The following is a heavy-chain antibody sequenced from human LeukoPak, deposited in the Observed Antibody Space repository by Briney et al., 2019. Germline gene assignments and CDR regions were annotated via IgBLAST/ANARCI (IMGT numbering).Heavy chain of an antibody. CDR1: GFTFSNYA. J-gene: IGHJ4*02. Sequence: GGSLRLSCAASGFTFSNYAMSWVRQAPGKGLEWVSAISGSGGSTYYADSVKGRFTISRDSSKNTLYLQMNSLGAEDTAAYYCAKDMNNFGHRADHWGQGTLVTVS. CDR2: ISGSGGST. V-gene: IGHV3-23*01. CDR3: AKDMNNFGHRADH. D-gene: IGHD1/OR15-1a*01.